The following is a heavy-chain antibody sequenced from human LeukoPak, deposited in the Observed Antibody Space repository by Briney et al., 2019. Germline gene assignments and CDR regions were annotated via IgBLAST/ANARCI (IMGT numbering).Heavy chain of an antibody. V-gene: IGHV1-8*01. J-gene: IGHJ6*03. CDR3: ARGRLSYYGSGSRYYYYMDV. D-gene: IGHD3-10*01. CDR1: GYTFTSYD. Sequence: ASVKVSCKASGYTFTSYDINWVRQATGQELEWMGWMNPNSGNTGYAQKFQGRVTMTRNTSISTAYMELSSLRSEDTAVYYCARGRLSYYGSGSRYYYYMDVWGKGTTVTVSS. CDR2: MNPNSGNT.